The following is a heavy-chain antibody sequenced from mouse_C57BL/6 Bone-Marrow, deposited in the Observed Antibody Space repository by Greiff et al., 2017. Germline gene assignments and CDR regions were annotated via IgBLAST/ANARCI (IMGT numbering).Heavy chain of an antibody. D-gene: IGHD1-1*01. CDR2: IDPENGDT. CDR1: GFNIKDDY. CDR3: TPGYGSAYWCVDV. V-gene: IGHV14-4*01. J-gene: IGHJ1*01. Sequence: VQLQQSGAELVRPGASVKLSCTASGFNIKDDYMHWVKQRPEQGLEWIGWIDPENGDTEYASKFQGKATITAYTSSNTAYLQLSSLTSVDTALYYCTPGYGSAYWCVDVWGEGTTVTVSS.